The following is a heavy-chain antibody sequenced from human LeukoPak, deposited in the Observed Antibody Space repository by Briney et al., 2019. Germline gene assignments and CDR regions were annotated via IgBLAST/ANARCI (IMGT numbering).Heavy chain of an antibody. CDR2: IYYSGST. CDR1: GGSISSYY. CDR3: ARVSPSSTRPLRAPDY. J-gene: IGHJ4*02. D-gene: IGHD2-2*01. Sequence: SETLSLTCTVSGGSISSYYWSWIRQPPGQGLEWIGYIYYSGSTNYNPSLKSRVTISVDTSKNQFSLKLSSVTAADTAVYYCARVSPSSTRPLRAPDYWGQGTLVTVSS. V-gene: IGHV4-59*01.